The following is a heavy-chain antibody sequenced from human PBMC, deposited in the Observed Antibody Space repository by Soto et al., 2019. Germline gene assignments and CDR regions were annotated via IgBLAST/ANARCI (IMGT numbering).Heavy chain of an antibody. J-gene: IGHJ3*01. CDR1: GDSISSPKW. D-gene: IGHD6-19*01. V-gene: IGHV4-4*02. CDR2: LLHSGTT. CDR3: AYSSGWYRHDV. Sequence: QVQLQESGPGLVKPSGTLSLTCAVSGDSISSPKWWTWLRQPPGKGLEWIGGLLHSGTTNYNPSLKSRVTLSVDKPPNQFSLKLTSVTAADTAIYYCAYSSGWYRHDVWGQGTSVTVSS.